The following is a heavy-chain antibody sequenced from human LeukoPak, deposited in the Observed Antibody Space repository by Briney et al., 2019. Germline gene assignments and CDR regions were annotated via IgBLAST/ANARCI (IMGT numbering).Heavy chain of an antibody. Sequence: ASVKVSCKASGYTFTSYGISWVRQAPGQGLEWMGWISAYNGNTNYAQKLQGRVTMTTDTSTSTAYMELRSLRSDDTAVYYCARLTMVRGVITLPFDYWGQGTLVTVSS. CDR3: ARLTMVRGVITLPFDY. V-gene: IGHV1-18*01. CDR2: ISAYNGNT. CDR1: GYTFTSYG. J-gene: IGHJ4*02. D-gene: IGHD3-10*01.